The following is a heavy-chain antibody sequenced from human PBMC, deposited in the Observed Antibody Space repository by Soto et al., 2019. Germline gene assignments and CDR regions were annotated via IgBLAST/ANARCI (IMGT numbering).Heavy chain of an antibody. V-gene: IGHV3-48*01. CDR2: ISPGRISI. J-gene: IGHJ4*02. CDR3: AKRSRWAISATDHFDS. CDR1: GFTFSSYS. D-gene: IGHD6-13*01. Sequence: GGSLRLSCAASGFTFSSYSMNWVRQAPGKGLEWVSYISPGRISIDYADSVKGRFTISRDTSENTLSLQMNSLRVEDSAVYYCAKRSRWAISATDHFDSWGQGTLVTVSS.